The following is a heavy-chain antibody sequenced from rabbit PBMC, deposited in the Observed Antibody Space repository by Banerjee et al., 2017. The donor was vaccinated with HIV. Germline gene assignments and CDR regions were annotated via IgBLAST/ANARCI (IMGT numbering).Heavy chain of an antibody. CDR1: GIDFSSYYY. Sequence: QSLEESGGDLVKPGASLTLTCTASGIDFSSYYYMCWVRQAPGKGLEWIACIGTTTYNAWYASWAKGRFTISKTSSTTVTLQMTSLTVADTATYFWARDDNVVGGSQYDLWGPGTLVTVS. D-gene: IGHD8-1*01. CDR2: IGTTTYNA. CDR3: ARDDNVVGGSQYDL. V-gene: IGHV1S40*01. J-gene: IGHJ4*01.